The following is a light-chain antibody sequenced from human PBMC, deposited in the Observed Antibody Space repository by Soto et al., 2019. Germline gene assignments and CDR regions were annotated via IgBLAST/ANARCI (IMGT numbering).Light chain of an antibody. CDR3: SSYTSSSTLFV. J-gene: IGLJ1*01. CDR1: SSDVGGYNY. Sequence: QSALTQPASVSGSPGQSITISCTGNSSDVGGYNYVSWHQQHPGKAPKLMIYDVSNRPSGVSNRFSGSKSGNTASLTISGLQAEDEADYYCSSYTSSSTLFVFGTGTKLTVL. CDR2: DVS. V-gene: IGLV2-14*01.